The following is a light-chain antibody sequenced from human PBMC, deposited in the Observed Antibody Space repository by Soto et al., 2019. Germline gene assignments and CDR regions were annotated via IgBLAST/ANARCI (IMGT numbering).Light chain of an antibody. CDR3: QQHYITPPT. J-gene: IGKJ1*01. CDR2: WAS. CDR1: RSVLNSSNKRNN. Sequence: DIVMTQSPDSLAVPLGERVSINCRSSRSVLNSSNKRNNITWFQQKPRQPPRLLIYWASTREVGVPDRFSGSGSGTDFTLTINNLQAEDVAVYFCQQHYITPPTFGQGTKVEIK. V-gene: IGKV4-1*01.